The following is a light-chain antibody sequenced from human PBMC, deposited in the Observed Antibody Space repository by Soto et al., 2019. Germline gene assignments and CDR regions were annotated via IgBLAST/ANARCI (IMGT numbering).Light chain of an antibody. CDR1: QSVSDS. CDR3: QQYDYSRT. V-gene: IGKV1-5*01. CDR2: DVS. Sequence: DIQMTQSPSTLSASVGDTVTITCRASQSVSDSLAWYQVKPGEAPKLLIFDVSNRETGVPSRFSGSGSGTEFSLTIRGLQPDDFATYYCQQYDYSRTFGQGTMV. J-gene: IGKJ1*01.